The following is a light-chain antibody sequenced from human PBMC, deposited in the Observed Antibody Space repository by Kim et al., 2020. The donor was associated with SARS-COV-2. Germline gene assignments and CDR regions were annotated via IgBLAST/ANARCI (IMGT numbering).Light chain of an antibody. CDR3: QAWDSSTEV. J-gene: IGLJ1*01. CDR2: QDS. Sequence: SVSPEQTASITWSGDKLGEKYACWYQQKPGQSPVLVIYQDSKRPSGIPERFSGSNSGNTATLTISGTQAMDEADYYCQAWDSSTEVFGTGTKVTVL. CDR1: KLGEKY. V-gene: IGLV3-1*01.